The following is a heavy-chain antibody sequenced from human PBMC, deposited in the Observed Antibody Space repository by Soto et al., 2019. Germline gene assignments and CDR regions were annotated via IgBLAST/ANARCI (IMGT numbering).Heavy chain of an antibody. Sequence: GGSLRLSCAASGFTFSSYGMHWVRQAPGKGLEWVAVISYDGSNKYYADSVKGRFTISRDNSKNTLYLQMNSLRAEDTAVYYSAKDHVTMVRDESYYYGMDVWGQGTTVTVSS. CDR3: AKDHVTMVRDESYYYGMDV. V-gene: IGHV3-30*18. CDR2: ISYDGSNK. J-gene: IGHJ6*02. CDR1: GFTFSSYG. D-gene: IGHD3-10*01.